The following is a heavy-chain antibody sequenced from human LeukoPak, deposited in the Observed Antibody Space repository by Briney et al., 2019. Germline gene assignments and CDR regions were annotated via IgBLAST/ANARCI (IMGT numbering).Heavy chain of an antibody. CDR2: INPGGRST. V-gene: IGHV1-46*01. J-gene: IGHJ4*02. CDR3: AREIGPIQLHLWGSAFAY. D-gene: IGHD5-24*01. Sequence: ASVKVSCKASGYTFTNYYIHWVRQAPGQGLEWMGIINPGGRSTSYAQKFQGRVTMTRDTSTSTVYMELSSLRSEDTAVYYCAREIGPIQLHLWGSAFAYWSEGPLVTVSS. CDR1: GYTFTNYY.